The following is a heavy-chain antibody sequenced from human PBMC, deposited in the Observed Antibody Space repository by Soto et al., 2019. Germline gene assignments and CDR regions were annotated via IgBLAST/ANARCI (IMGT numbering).Heavy chain of an antibody. Sequence: QQMPGKGLEWMGIIYPGDSDTRYSPSFQGQVTISVDKSITTAYLQWSSLKASDTAMYYCSRNMVPAGIGDWFAAWRLESLFTVS. J-gene: IGHJ5*02. CDR3: SRNMVPAGIGDWFAA. CDR2: IYPGDSDT. D-gene: IGHD1-26*01. V-gene: IGHV5-51*07.